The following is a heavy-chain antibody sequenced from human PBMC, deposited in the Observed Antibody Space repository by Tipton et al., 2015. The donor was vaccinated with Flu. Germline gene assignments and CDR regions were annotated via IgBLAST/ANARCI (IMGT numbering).Heavy chain of an antibody. J-gene: IGHJ3*02. V-gene: IGHV1-18*01. CDR3: AANHYYDSSGYYFGVGAFDI. CDR2: ISAYNGNT. CDR1: GYTFTSYG. D-gene: IGHD3-22*01. Sequence: QVQLVQSGAEVKEPGASVKVSCKASGYTFTSYGISWVRQAPGQGLEWMGWISAYNGNTNHAQKLQGRVTMTTDTSTSTAYMELRSLRSDDTAVYSCAANHYYDSSGYYFGVGAFDIRVQGTMVTVSS.